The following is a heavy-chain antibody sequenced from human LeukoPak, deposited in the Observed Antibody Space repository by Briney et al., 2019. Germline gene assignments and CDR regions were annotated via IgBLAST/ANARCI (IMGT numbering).Heavy chain of an antibody. J-gene: IGHJ4*02. V-gene: IGHV3-9*01. D-gene: IGHD6-13*01. CDR1: GFTFDDYA. Sequence: GRSLRLSCAASGFTFDDYAMHWVRQAPGKGLEWVSGISWNSGSIGYADSVKGRFTISRDNAKNSQYLQMNSLRAEDTALYYCAKGGSAWDSSSWAFDYWGQGTLVTVSS. CDR3: AKGGSAWDSSSWAFDY. CDR2: ISWNSGSI.